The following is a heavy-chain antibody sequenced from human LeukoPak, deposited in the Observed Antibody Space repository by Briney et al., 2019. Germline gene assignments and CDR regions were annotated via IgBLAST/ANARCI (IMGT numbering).Heavy chain of an antibody. Sequence: GGSLRLSWAASGFSIRNAWMSWVRQAPGKGLEWVGGIKSKTDGGTTDYAAPVKGRFTISRDDSKNTLYLQMNSLKTEDTAVYYCTTVWNCGGDCSDAFDIWGQGTMVTVSS. V-gene: IGHV3-15*01. CDR2: IKSKTDGGTT. CDR3: TTVWNCGGDCSDAFDI. CDR1: GFSIRNAW. J-gene: IGHJ3*02. D-gene: IGHD2-21*02.